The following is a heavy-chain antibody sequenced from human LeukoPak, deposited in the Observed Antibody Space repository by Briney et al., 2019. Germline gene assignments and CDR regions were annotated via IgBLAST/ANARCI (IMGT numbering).Heavy chain of an antibody. CDR3: ASGSGWVFNN. J-gene: IGHJ4*02. CDR2: VSSSSGTI. D-gene: IGHD6-19*01. CDR1: GFTFSRFS. V-gene: IGHV3-48*04. Sequence: SGGSLRLSCAASGFTFSRFSMNWVRQAPGKGLEWVSYVSSSSGTIYYADSVKGRFTISRDNAKNSLYLQMNSLRAEDTAVYYCASGSGWVFNNWGQGTLVTVSS.